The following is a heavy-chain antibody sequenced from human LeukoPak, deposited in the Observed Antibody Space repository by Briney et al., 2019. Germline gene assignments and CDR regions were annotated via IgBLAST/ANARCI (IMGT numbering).Heavy chain of an antibody. D-gene: IGHD3-22*01. CDR3: ARGMDYYDSSGYSNDAFDI. CDR2: ISSGSSNI. Sequence: GGSLRLSCAASGFTFSSYRMNWVRQAPGKGLEWVSYISSGSSNIYYADSVKGRFTISRDNAKNSLYLQINSLRAEDTAVYYCARGMDYYDSSGYSNDAFDIWGQGTMVTVSS. J-gene: IGHJ3*02. V-gene: IGHV3-48*01. CDR1: GFTFSSYR.